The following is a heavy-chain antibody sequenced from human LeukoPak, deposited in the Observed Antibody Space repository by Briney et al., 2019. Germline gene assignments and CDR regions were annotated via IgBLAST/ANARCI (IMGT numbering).Heavy chain of an antibody. CDR1: GYTFTNYG. D-gene: IGHD1-26*01. CDR3: ARDDEMGATLLPYYFDY. J-gene: IGHJ4*02. Sequence: ASVKVSCKASGYTFTNYGISWVRQAPGQGLEWMGWISAYNGNTNSAQKVQGRVTMTTDTSTTTAYMELRSLRSDDTAVYYCARDDEMGATLLPYYFDYWGQGTLVTVSS. CDR2: ISAYNGNT. V-gene: IGHV1-18*01.